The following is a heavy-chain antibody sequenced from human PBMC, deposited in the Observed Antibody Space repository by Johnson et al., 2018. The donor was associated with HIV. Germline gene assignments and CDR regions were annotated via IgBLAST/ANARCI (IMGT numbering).Heavy chain of an antibody. CDR1: GFTFSNAW. CDR2: FYSGGST. CDR3: ASGAYSSSLTFDI. J-gene: IGHJ3*02. Sequence: EVQLVESGGGLVQPGGSLRLSCAASGFTFSNAWMSWVRQAPGKGLEWVSGFYSGGSTYYADSVKGRFIISRDNSKNTLYLQMNSLRVEDTAVYYCASGAYSSSLTFDIWGQGTMVTVSS. D-gene: IGHD6-6*01. V-gene: IGHV3-66*01.